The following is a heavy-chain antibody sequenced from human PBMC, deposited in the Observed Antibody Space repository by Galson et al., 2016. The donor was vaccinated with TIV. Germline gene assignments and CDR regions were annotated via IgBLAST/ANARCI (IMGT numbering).Heavy chain of an antibody. Sequence: SVKVSCKASGYTFSTYDINWVRQATGQGLEWMGWMHPKSGDTRYAQKFQGRVTMTRNTSISTAYMELSNLRSEDTAVYYCASRPPSTIFGVVTWFDPWGQGTLVTVSS. D-gene: IGHD3-3*01. CDR2: MHPKSGDT. J-gene: IGHJ5*02. CDR3: ASRPPSTIFGVVTWFDP. V-gene: IGHV1-8*01. CDR1: GYTFSTYD.